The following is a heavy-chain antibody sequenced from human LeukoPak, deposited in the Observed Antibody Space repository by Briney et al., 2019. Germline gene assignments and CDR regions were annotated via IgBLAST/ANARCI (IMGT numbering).Heavy chain of an antibody. D-gene: IGHD3-10*01. CDR1: GFTFSSYS. V-gene: IGHV3-48*01. J-gene: IGHJ6*02. CDR2: ISRHTSTV. Sequence: PSGGSLRLSCASSGFTFSSYSMSWVRQAPGKALEWVSFISRHTSTVYYADSVKGRFTISRDNAKNTLYLQMNSLRAEDTAVYYCARDMVRGVNYYYGMDVWGQGTTVTVSS. CDR3: ARDMVRGVNYYYGMDV.